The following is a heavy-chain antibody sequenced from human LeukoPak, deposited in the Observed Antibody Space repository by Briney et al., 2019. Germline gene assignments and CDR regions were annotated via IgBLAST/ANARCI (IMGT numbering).Heavy chain of an antibody. D-gene: IGHD2-15*01. Sequence: GESLKISCKGSGYSFTNYWIGWVRQMPGKGLEWMGIIYPGDSDTRYNPSFQGQVTISADKSISTAYLQWNSLKASDTAMYYCARRAHCSGDSYCVVDYFDYWGQGTLVTVSS. CDR2: IYPGDSDT. CDR1: GYSFTNYW. CDR3: ARRAHCSGDSYCVVDYFDY. V-gene: IGHV5-51*01. J-gene: IGHJ4*02.